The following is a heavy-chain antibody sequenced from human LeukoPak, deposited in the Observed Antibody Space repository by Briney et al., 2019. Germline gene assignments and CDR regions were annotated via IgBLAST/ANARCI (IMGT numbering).Heavy chain of an antibody. CDR2: IYYTGTT. CDR3: ASAPRQGSIGGLDY. Sequence: SETLSLTCAVYGGSFSGYYWSWIRQPPGQGLEWIGAIYYTGTTYYNPSLRSRVTISVDTSKNHFSLKLSSVTAADTALYYCASAPRQGSIGGLDYWGQGTLVTVSS. J-gene: IGHJ4*02. CDR1: GGSFSGYY. V-gene: IGHV4-34*01. D-gene: IGHD3-16*01.